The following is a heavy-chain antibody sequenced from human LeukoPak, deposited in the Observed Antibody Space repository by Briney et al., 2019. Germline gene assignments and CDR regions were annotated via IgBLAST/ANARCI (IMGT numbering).Heavy chain of an antibody. CDR2: INPNSGGT. CDR3: ARTGYSSSWYVGWFDP. CDR1: GYTFTGYY. J-gene: IGHJ5*02. Sequence: ASVNVSCKASGYTFTGYYMHWVRQAPGQGLEWMGWINPNSGGTNYTQKFQGRVTMTRDTSISTAYMELSRLRSDDTAVYYCARTGYSSSWYVGWFDPWGQGTLVTVSS. V-gene: IGHV1-2*02. D-gene: IGHD6-13*01.